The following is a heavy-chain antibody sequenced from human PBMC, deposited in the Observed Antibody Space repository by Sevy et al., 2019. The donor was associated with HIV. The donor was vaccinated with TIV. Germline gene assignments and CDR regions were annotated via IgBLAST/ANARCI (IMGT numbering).Heavy chain of an antibody. J-gene: IGHJ4*02. D-gene: IGHD6-13*01. Sequence: GGSLRLSCVASGFSLNTYWMLWVRQAPGKGLEWVANINQDASVNYYAESVKGRFTISRDNARNLVSLQMNILRVEDTALYYCVRAIATVDSFWGQGTLVTVSS. CDR1: GFSLNTYW. CDR3: VRAIATVDSF. CDR2: INQDASVN. V-gene: IGHV3-7*01.